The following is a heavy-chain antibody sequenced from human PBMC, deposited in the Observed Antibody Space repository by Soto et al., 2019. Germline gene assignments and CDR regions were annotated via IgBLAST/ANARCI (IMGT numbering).Heavy chain of an antibody. CDR3: AGDETGFCYKGMDV. CDR2: ISYSGST. D-gene: IGHD3-3*01. CDR1: GGSISGYY. Sequence: QVQLQESGPGLVKPSETLSLTCTVSGGSISGYYWSWIRQPPGKELEWIGYISYSGSTNYNPSLKSRVTISVDTSKNQCSLKVSSVTAADTAVYYCAGDETGFCYKGMDVWGQWSTVTVSS. J-gene: IGHJ6*02. V-gene: IGHV4-59*01.